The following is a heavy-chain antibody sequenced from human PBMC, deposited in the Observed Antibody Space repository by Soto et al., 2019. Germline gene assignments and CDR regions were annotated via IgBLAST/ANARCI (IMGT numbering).Heavy chain of an antibody. Sequence: ASVKVSCKASGYTFTSYDINWVRQAPGQGLEWMGRMNPNIGIANYAQKFQGRVTITADKSTSTAYMELSSLRSEDTAVYYCARDAPGPADYWGQGTLVTVSS. J-gene: IGHJ4*02. CDR1: GYTFTSYD. V-gene: IGHV1-69*04. CDR3: ARDAPGPADY. CDR2: MNPNIGIA.